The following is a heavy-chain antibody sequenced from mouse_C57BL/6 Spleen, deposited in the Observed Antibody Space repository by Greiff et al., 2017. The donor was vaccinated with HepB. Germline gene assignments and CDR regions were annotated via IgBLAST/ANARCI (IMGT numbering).Heavy chain of an antibody. CDR3: ARAPYYYGSSYFDY. D-gene: IGHD1-1*01. CDR2: ISDGGSYT. Sequence: EVKLVESGGGLVKPGGSLKLSCAASGFTFSSYAMSWVRQTPEKRLEWVATISDGGSYTYYPANVKGRFTISRDNAKNNLYLQMSHLKSEDTAMYYCARAPYYYGSSYFDYWGQGTTLTVSS. V-gene: IGHV5-4*03. CDR1: GFTFSSYA. J-gene: IGHJ2*01.